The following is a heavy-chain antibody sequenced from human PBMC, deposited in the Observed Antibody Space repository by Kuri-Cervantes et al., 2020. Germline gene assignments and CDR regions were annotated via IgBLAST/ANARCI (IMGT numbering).Heavy chain of an antibody. CDR1: GFTFSSYA. J-gene: IGHJ6*03. D-gene: IGHD6-13*01. CDR2: ISSSGSTI. V-gene: IGHV3-11*01. Sequence: GGSLRLSCAASGFTFSSYAMSWIRQAPGKGLEWVSYISSSGSTIYYADSVKGRFTISRDNAKNSLYLQMNSLRAEDTAVYYCARVMEQQLGHYYYYYMDVWGKGTTVTVSS. CDR3: ARVMEQQLGHYYYYYMDV.